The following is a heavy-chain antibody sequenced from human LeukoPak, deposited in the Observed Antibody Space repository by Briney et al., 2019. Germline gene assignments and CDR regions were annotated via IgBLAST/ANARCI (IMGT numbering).Heavy chain of an antibody. D-gene: IGHD1-1*01. J-gene: IGHJ4*02. V-gene: IGHV3-72*01. CDR3: TSGLSVRRSNNTPVDY. CDR2: TRNKGNSYST. CDR1: GFTFSDHY. Sequence: PGGSLRLSCAASGFTFSDHYMDWVRQAPGKGLEWVGRTRNKGNSYSTQYAASVEGRFTISRDDSKNSLYLQMNSLTTEDTAVYYCTSGLSVRRSNNTPVDYWGQGTLVTVSS.